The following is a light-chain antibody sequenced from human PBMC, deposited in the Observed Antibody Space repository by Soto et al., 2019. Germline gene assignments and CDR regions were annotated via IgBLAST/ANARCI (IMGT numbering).Light chain of an antibody. J-gene: IGKJ4*01. Sequence: DIQMTQSPSSLSASVGDRVTITCRASQSISTYLNWYQQKPGKAPKFLIYAASSLQSGVPSRFSGSGSGTEFTLTISSLQPEDFATYYCQQSYSTPPLPFGGGTKVEMK. CDR1: QSISTY. CDR2: AAS. CDR3: QQSYSTPPLP. V-gene: IGKV1-39*01.